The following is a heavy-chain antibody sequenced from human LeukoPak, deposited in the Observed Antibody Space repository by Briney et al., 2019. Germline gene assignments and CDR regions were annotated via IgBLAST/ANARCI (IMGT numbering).Heavy chain of an antibody. Sequence: PGGSLRLSCAASGFTFSSYSMNWVRQAPGKGLEWVSSISTSSSYTYYADSVKGRFTISRDNAKKSLYLQMNSLRAEDTAVYYCAGGLTGTIADYWGQGTLFTVSS. CDR2: ISTSSSYT. J-gene: IGHJ4*02. CDR1: GFTFSSYS. CDR3: AGGLTGTIADY. V-gene: IGHV3-21*01. D-gene: IGHD1-7*01.